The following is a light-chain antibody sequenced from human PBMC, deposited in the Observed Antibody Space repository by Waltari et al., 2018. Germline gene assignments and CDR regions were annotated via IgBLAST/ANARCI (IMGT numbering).Light chain of an antibody. J-gene: IGKJ4*01. V-gene: IGKV1-5*03. CDR2: EAS. CDR3: QQCNSYLLT. Sequence: IQMTQSPSTLSASVGDRVTITCGASQGIGSSLAWYQQQPGKAPKVVIYEASSLESGVPSRSSGSGSGTEFTLTISSLQPDDFATYYCQQCNSYLLTFGGGTKVEIK. CDR1: QGIGSS.